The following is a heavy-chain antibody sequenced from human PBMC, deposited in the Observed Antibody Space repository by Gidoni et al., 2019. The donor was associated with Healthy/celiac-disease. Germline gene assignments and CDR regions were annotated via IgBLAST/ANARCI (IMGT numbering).Heavy chain of an antibody. CDR1: GGSISSGGYY. CDR2: IYYSGST. Sequence: QVQLQESGPGLVKSSQTLSLTCTVSGGSISSGGYYWSWIRQHPGKGLEWIGYIYYSGSTYYNPSLKSRVTISVDTSKNQFSLKLSSVTAADTAVYYCARERGNSGYDPYYFDYWGQGTLVTVSS. J-gene: IGHJ4*02. V-gene: IGHV4-31*03. CDR3: ARERGNSGYDPYYFDY. D-gene: IGHD5-12*01.